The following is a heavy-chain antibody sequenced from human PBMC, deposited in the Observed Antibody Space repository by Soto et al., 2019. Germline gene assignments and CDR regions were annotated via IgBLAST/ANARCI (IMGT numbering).Heavy chain of an antibody. D-gene: IGHD5-18*01. Sequence: ASVKVSCKVSGYTLTELSMHWVRQAPGKGLEWMGGFDPEDGETIYAQKFQGRVTMTEDTSTDTAYMELSSLRSEDTAVYYCATGVQLWLMDGFDYCGQGTLVTVSS. CDR2: FDPEDGET. CDR3: ATGVQLWLMDGFDY. V-gene: IGHV1-24*01. CDR1: GYTLTELS. J-gene: IGHJ4*02.